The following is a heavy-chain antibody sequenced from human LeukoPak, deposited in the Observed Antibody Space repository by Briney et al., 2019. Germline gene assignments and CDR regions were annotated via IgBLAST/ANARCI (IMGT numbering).Heavy chain of an antibody. Sequence: SETLSLTCTVSGGSISSYYWSWIRQPPGKGLEWVGYIYYSGSTNYNPSLKSRVTISVDTSKNQFSLKLSSVTAADTAVYYCARAVVGATGLIDYWGQGTLVTVSS. CDR3: ARAVVGATGLIDY. D-gene: IGHD1-26*01. V-gene: IGHV4-59*08. CDR1: GGSISSYY. J-gene: IGHJ4*02. CDR2: IYYSGST.